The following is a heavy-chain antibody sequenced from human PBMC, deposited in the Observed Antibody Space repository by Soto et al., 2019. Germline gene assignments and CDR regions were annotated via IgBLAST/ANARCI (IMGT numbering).Heavy chain of an antibody. Sequence: GESLKISCKGSGYSFTSYWISWVRQMPGKGLEWMGRTDPSDSYTKHSPSFQGHVTISADKSISTAYLQWSSLKASDTAMYYCANSTAGGSSFDYWGQGTPVTVSS. V-gene: IGHV5-10-1*01. CDR1: GYSFTSYW. J-gene: IGHJ4*02. CDR2: TDPSDSYT. CDR3: ANSTAGGSSFDY. D-gene: IGHD6-13*01.